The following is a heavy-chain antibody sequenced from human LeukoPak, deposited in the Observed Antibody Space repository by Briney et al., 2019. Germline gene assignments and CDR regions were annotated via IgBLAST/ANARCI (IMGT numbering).Heavy chain of an antibody. CDR1: GFTFSDYY. V-gene: IGHV3-11*01. Sequence: GGSLRLSCAASGFTFSDYYMSWIRQAPGKGLEWVSYISSSGSTIFYADSVKGRFTISRDNAKNSLSLQVNSLRAEDTAVYYCVTEVIIAVTGNDYWGQGSLVTVSS. J-gene: IGHJ4*02. D-gene: IGHD6-19*01. CDR2: ISSSGSTI. CDR3: VTEVIIAVTGNDY.